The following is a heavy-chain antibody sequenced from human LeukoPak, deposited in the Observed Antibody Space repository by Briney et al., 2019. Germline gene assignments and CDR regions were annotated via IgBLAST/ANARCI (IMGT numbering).Heavy chain of an antibody. D-gene: IGHD6-6*01. J-gene: IGHJ4*02. CDR2: ISSSSSYI. V-gene: IGHV3-21*01. CDR1: GFIFSNYA. Sequence: GGSLRLSCAVSGFIFSNYAMSWVRQAPGKGLEWVSSISSSSSYIYYADSVKGRFTISRDNAKNSLYLQMNSLRAEDTAVYYCARVDSSSSTRPLPLDYWGQGTLVTVSS. CDR3: ARVDSSSSTRPLPLDY.